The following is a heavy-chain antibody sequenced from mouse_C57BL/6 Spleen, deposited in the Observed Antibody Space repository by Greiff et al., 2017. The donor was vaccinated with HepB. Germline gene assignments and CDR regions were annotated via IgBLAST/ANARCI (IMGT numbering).Heavy chain of an antibody. V-gene: IGHV1-18*01. CDR2: INPNNGGT. CDR3: AYGSSPSYWYFDV. Sequence: EVQLQQSGPELVKPGASVKIPCKASGYTFTDYNMDWVKQSHGKSLEWIGDINPNNGGTIYNQKFKGKATLTVDKSSSTAYMELRSLTSEDTAVYYCAYGSSPSYWYFDVWGTGTTVTVSS. CDR1: GYTFTDYN. D-gene: IGHD1-1*01. J-gene: IGHJ1*03.